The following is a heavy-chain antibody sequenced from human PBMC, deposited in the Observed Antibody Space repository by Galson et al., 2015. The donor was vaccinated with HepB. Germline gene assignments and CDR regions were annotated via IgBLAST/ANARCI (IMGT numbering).Heavy chain of an antibody. D-gene: IGHD6-19*01. CDR1: GGTFSSYA. V-gene: IGHV1-69*04. Sequence: SVKVSCKASGGTFSSYAISWVRQAPGQGLEWMGRIIPILGIANYAQKFQGRVTITADKSTRTAYMELSSLRSEDTAVYYCARDSSGWYRGPLGWFDPWGQGTLVTVSS. J-gene: IGHJ5*02. CDR2: IIPILGIA. CDR3: ARDSSGWYRGPLGWFDP.